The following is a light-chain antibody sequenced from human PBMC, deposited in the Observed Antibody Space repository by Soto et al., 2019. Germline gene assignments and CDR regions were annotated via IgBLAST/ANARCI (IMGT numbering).Light chain of an antibody. V-gene: IGKV3-11*01. Sequence: EIGLTQSPATLSLSPGERATLSCRASQSVSSYLAWSQQKPGQAPRLLIYDASNRATGIPARFSGSGSGTDFTLTISSLEPEYFAVYYCQQRSNWPPITFGQGTRLEIK. CDR2: DAS. J-gene: IGKJ5*01. CDR1: QSVSSY. CDR3: QQRSNWPPIT.